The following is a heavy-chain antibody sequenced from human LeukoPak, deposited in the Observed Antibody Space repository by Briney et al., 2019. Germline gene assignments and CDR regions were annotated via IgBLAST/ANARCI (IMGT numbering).Heavy chain of an antibody. CDR1: GITFSDYY. V-gene: IGHV3-11*01. CDR2: ISSSGDTI. CDR3: ARNHPSRNDGWPLFDY. Sequence: GGSLRLSCAVSGITFSDYYMSWIRQAPGKGPEWLSYISSSGDTIYYADSVKGQGRFTISRDNAKNSLYLQINSLGAEDTAVYFCARNHPSRNDGWPLFDYWAGEPWSPSPQ. J-gene: IGHJ4*02. D-gene: IGHD1-1*01.